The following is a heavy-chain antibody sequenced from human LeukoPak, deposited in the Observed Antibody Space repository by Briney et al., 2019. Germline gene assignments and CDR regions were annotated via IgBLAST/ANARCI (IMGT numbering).Heavy chain of an antibody. J-gene: IGHJ4*02. Sequence: TSETLSLTCTVSGYSIANGYQWAWIRPPPGKRLEWIGSIYQSGSTYDNLSLKSRLTMSVDTSKNQFSLKMRSVTAADTAVYYCARGPGGGNGWYIEYWGQGTLVTVSS. CDR1: GYSIANGYQ. V-gene: IGHV4-38-2*02. D-gene: IGHD6-19*01. CDR3: ARGPGGGNGWYIEY. CDR2: IYQSGST.